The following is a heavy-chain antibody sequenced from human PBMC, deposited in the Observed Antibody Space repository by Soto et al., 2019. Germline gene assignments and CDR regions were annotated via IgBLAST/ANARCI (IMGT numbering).Heavy chain of an antibody. V-gene: IGHV4-61*01. Sequence: SESMSFTCSVCGGSVSNKSYYWSWIRQPPGKRLVWIGYVYYSGTTNYNPSLKSRVTISVDLSKNQFSLRLSSVTTADTALYYCARTTAVPNTLRSRYFFDYWGQGTLVTVSS. CDR1: GGSVSNKSYY. D-gene: IGHD4-17*01. CDR2: VYYSGTT. J-gene: IGHJ4*02. CDR3: ARTTAVPNTLRSRYFFDY.